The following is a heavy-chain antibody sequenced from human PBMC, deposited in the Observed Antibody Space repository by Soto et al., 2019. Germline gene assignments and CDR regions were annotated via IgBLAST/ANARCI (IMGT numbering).Heavy chain of an antibody. CDR2: IYPGDSDT. CDR3: ARRGIAAAGTTYGMDV. D-gene: IGHD6-13*01. CDR1: GYSFTSYW. Sequence: LGESLKISCKGSGYSFTSYWIGWVRQMPGKGLEWMGIIYPGDSDTRYSPSFQGQVTISADKSISTAYLQWSSLKASDTAMYYCARRGIAAAGTTYGMDVWGQGTTVTVSS. J-gene: IGHJ6*02. V-gene: IGHV5-51*01.